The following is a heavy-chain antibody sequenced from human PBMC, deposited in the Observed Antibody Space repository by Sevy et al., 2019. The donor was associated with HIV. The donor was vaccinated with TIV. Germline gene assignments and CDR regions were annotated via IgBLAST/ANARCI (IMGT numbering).Heavy chain of an antibody. J-gene: IGHJ4*02. CDR1: GFPLRNYA. D-gene: IGHD6-19*01. CDR3: AKDGAVAPSDY. CDR2: ISGSGGST. Sequence: GGSLRLSCAASGFPLRNYAMSWVRQAPGKGLEWVSSISGSGGSTYYVDSVKGRFTISRDNFQNTLDLEMNSLRAEDTAVYYCAKDGAVAPSDYWGQGTLVTVSS. V-gene: IGHV3-23*01.